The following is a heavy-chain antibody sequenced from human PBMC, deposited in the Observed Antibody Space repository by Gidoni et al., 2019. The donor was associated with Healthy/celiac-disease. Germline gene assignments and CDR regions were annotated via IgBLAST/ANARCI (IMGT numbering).Heavy chain of an antibody. J-gene: IGHJ6*02. CDR1: GFTFSNAW. CDR2: IKSKTDGGTT. Sequence: EVQLVESGGGLVKPGGSLRLSCAASGFTFSNAWMRWVRQAPGKGLEWVGRIKSKTDGGTTDYAAPVKGRFTISRDDSKNTLYLQMNSLKTEDTAVYYCTTDRPYYYDSSGYYYYYYGMGVWGQGTTVTVSS. D-gene: IGHD3-22*01. V-gene: IGHV3-15*01. CDR3: TTDRPYYYDSSGYYYYYYGMGV.